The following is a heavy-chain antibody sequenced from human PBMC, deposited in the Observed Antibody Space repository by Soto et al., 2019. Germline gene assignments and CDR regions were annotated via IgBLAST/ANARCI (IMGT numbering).Heavy chain of an antibody. CDR2: IYYSGTT. CDR1: GGSISSSSYY. J-gene: IGHJ4*02. V-gene: IGHV4-39*01. Sequence: PSETLSLTCTVSGGSISSSSYYWGWIRQPPGKGLEWIGSIYYSGTTYYNPSLKSRVTISVDTSKNQFSLKLSSVTAAGTAVYYCARHWGYYDILTGYYTELNFDYWGQGTQVTVSS. D-gene: IGHD3-9*01. CDR3: ARHWGYYDILTGYYTELNFDY.